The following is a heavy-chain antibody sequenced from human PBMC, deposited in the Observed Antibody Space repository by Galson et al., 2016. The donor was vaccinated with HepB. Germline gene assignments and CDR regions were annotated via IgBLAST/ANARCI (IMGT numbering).Heavy chain of an antibody. Sequence: SLRLSCAASGFTFSKFAMTWVRQAPGKGLQWVATIANSGYSTYYADSVKGRFTISRDNSKNTLNLQMNSLRAEDTAMYYCAKDAGLLAWYFDLWGRGTLVTVSS. D-gene: IGHD1-26*01. CDR3: AKDAGLLAWYFDL. V-gene: IGHV3-23*01. CDR1: GFTFSKFA. CDR2: IANSGYST. J-gene: IGHJ2*01.